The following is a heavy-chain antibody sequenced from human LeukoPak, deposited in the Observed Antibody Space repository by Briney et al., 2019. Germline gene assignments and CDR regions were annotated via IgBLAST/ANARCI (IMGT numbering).Heavy chain of an antibody. V-gene: IGHV3-48*02. CDR2: IGISGSPI. J-gene: IGHJ4*02. CDR1: GFTFSSYS. CDR3: ASDRYYSFHN. D-gene: IGHD1-26*01. Sequence: KTGGSLRLSCAASGFTFSSYSMNWVRQAPGKGLEWVSYIGISGSPIFYAGSVKGRYTISRDNAQNSVYLQMNSLRDEDTAVYYCASDRYYSFHNWGQGTLVTVSS.